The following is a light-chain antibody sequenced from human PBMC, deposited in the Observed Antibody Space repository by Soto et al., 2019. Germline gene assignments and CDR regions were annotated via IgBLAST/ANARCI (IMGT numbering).Light chain of an antibody. CDR3: QQYNNGPPWT. V-gene: IGKV3-15*01. J-gene: IGKJ1*01. CDR2: GAS. Sequence: EIVLTQSPASLSLSPGERATLSCRASQSVGGNLAWYQQKTGQAPRLLIFGASTRATGIPARFSGSGSGTEFILTISSLHSEDFAVYYCQQYNNGPPWTFGQVNKVEIK. CDR1: QSVGGN.